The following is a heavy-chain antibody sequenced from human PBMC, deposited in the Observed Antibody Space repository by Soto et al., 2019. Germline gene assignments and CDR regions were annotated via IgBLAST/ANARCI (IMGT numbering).Heavy chain of an antibody. CDR2: ISGSGSGT. D-gene: IGHD2-15*01. J-gene: IGHJ4*02. CDR1: GFTFGSYS. V-gene: IGHV3-23*01. Sequence: PGGSLRLSCAASGFTFGSYSMNWVRLAPGKGLEWVSSISGSGSGTYYADSVKGRFTISRDNSKNTLYLQVNSLTAEDTALYYCAKGPSGGKGFYFDYWGQGALVTVSS. CDR3: AKGPSGGKGFYFDY.